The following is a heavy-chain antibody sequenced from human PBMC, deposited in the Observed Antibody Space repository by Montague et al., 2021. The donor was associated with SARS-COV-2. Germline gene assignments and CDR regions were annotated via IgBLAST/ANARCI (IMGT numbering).Heavy chain of an antibody. D-gene: IGHD2-21*02. CDR2: INHSGST. Sequence: SETLSLTCAVYGGSFSGYYWRWIRQPPGKGLEWIGEINHSGSTNYNSSLKSRVTISVHTSKNQFSLKLSSVTAADTAVYYCARGSWHIVVVTAIRDGYYGMDVWGQGTTVTVAS. CDR1: GGSFSGYY. J-gene: IGHJ6*02. CDR3: ARGSWHIVVVTAIRDGYYGMDV. V-gene: IGHV4-34*01.